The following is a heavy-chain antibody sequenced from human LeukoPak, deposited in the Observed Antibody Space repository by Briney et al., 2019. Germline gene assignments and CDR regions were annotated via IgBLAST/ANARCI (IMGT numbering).Heavy chain of an antibody. D-gene: IGHD5-18*01. CDR2: INHSGST. CDR3: ARVSGYSYGYLGYYYYGMDV. CDR1: GGSFSGYY. V-gene: IGHV4-34*01. Sequence: SETLSLTCAVYGGSFSGYYWSWIRQPPGKGLEWVGEINHSGSTNYNPSLKSRVTISVDTYKNQFSLKLSSVTAADTAVHYCARVSGYSYGYLGYYYYGMDVWGQGTTVTVSS. J-gene: IGHJ6*02.